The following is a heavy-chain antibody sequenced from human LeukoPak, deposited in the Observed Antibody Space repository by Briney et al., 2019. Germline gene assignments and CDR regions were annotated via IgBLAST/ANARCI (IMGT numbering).Heavy chain of an antibody. Sequence: GGSLRLSCTGSGFTFGDYAMNWVRQAPGKGLEWVGFIRSKAYGGTTEYAASVKGRFTISRDDSKSIAYLQMNSLETEDTAVYYCTRVIVATKDYWGQGTLVTVSS. D-gene: IGHD5-12*01. J-gene: IGHJ4*02. CDR3: TRVIVATKDY. CDR1: GFTFGDYA. CDR2: IRSKAYGGTT. V-gene: IGHV3-49*04.